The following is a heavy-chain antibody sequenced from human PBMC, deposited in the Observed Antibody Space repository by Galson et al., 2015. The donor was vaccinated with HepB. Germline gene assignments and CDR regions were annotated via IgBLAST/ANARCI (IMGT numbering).Heavy chain of an antibody. D-gene: IGHD2-2*01. Sequence: SLLLSFSSSLFTLICYFMSWVRQAPGKGLEWVSTIGTGGDTHYADSVKGRFTISRDNSKNTLYLQMNSLRAEDTAVHYCAKYSNTKVPAERAPDFWGQGALVTVYS. CDR1: LFTLICYF. CDR2: IGTGGDT. J-gene: IGHJ4*02. V-gene: IGHV3-23*01. CDR3: AKYSNTKVPAERAPDF.